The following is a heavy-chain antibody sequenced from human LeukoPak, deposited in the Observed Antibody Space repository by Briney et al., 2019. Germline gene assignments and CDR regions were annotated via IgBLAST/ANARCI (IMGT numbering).Heavy chain of an antibody. Sequence: GGSLRLSCAASGFTFSSYDMHWVRQAAGKGLEWVSGIGTTGDTYYPGSVKGRFTISRENAKNSLYLQINSLRVEDTAVYYCARGHLPVVDGDSLSDAFDIWGQGTMVTVSS. CDR1: GFTFSSYD. D-gene: IGHD2-15*01. J-gene: IGHJ3*02. CDR2: IGTTGDT. CDR3: ARGHLPVVDGDSLSDAFDI. V-gene: IGHV3-13*01.